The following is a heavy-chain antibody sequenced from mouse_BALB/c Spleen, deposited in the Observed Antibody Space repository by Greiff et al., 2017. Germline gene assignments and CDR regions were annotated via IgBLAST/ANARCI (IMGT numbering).Heavy chain of an antibody. CDR3: ARQAGEAMDY. CDR2: ISNGGGST. Sequence: EVKLMESGGGLVQPGGSLKLSCAASGFTFSSYTMSWVRQTPEKRLEWVAYISNGGGSTYYPDTVKGRFTISRDNAKNTLYLQMSSLKSEDTAMYYCARQAGEAMDYWGQGTSVTVSS. CDR1: GFTFSSYT. D-gene: IGHD3-3*01. J-gene: IGHJ4*01. V-gene: IGHV5-12-2*01.